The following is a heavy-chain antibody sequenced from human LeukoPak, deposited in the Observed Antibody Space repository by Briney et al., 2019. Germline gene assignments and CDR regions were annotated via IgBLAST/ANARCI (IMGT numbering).Heavy chain of an antibody. CDR3: AKGPDSSGYYYYVDY. Sequence: PGGSLRLSCAASGFTFSSYEMNWVRQGPGKGLEWVSYISSSGSTKYYADSVKGRFTISRDNSKNTLYLQMNSLRAEDTAVYYCAKGPDSSGYYYYVDYWGRGTLVTVSS. CDR1: GFTFSSYE. CDR2: ISSSGSTK. D-gene: IGHD3-22*01. V-gene: IGHV3-48*03. J-gene: IGHJ4*02.